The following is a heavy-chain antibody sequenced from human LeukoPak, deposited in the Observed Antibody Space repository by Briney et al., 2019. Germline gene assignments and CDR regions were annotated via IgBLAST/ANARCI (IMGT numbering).Heavy chain of an antibody. J-gene: IGHJ4*02. CDR1: GFTFSSDE. Sequence: GGSLRLSCAASGFTFSSDEMNWVRQAPGKGLEWVSSISSSSSYIYYADSVKGRFTISRDNAKNSLYLQMNSLRAEDTAVYYCARGSMVRGVKPPDYWGQGTLVTVSS. D-gene: IGHD3-10*01. CDR3: ARGSMVRGVKPPDY. V-gene: IGHV3-21*01. CDR2: ISSSSSYI.